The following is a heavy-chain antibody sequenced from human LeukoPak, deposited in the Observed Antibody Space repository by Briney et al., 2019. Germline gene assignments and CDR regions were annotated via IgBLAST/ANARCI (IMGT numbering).Heavy chain of an antibody. Sequence: GGSLRLSCAASGFTVSSNYMSWVRQAPGKGLEWVSVIYSGGSTYYSDSVKGRFTISRDNSKNTLYLQLNSLSAEDTAVYYCAITRGGSGSPFKYYYYYGMDVWGQGTTVTVSS. D-gene: IGHD3-10*01. CDR2: IYSGGST. V-gene: IGHV3-66*01. CDR1: GFTVSSNY. CDR3: AITRGGSGSPFKYYYYYGMDV. J-gene: IGHJ6*02.